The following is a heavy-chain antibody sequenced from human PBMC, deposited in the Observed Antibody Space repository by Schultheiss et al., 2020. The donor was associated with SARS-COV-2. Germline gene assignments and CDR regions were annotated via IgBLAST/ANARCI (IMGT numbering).Heavy chain of an antibody. CDR3: ARIMITFGGPSFDY. D-gene: IGHD3-16*01. CDR2: ISWNSGSI. Sequence: GGSLRLSCAASGFSFDDYAMHWVRQAPGKGLEWVSGISWNSGSIGYADSVKGRFTISRDNAKNSLYLQMNSLRDEDTAVYYCARIMITFGGPSFDYWGQGTLVTVSS. J-gene: IGHJ4*02. V-gene: IGHV3-9*01. CDR1: GFSFDDYA.